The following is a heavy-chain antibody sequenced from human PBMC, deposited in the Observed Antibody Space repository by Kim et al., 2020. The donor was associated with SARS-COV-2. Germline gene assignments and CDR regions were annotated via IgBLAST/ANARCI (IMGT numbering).Heavy chain of an antibody. CDR2: TYYSGST. D-gene: IGHD5-18*01. CDR1: GGSISSYY. CDR3: ARVPTAMDNYYYYYGMDV. J-gene: IGHJ6*02. Sequence: SETLSLTCTVSGGSISSYYWSWIRQPPGKGLEWIGYTYYSGSTNYNPSLKSRVTISVDTSKNQFSLKLSSVTAADTAVYYCARVPTAMDNYYYYYGMDVWGQGTTVTVSS. V-gene: IGHV4-59*13.